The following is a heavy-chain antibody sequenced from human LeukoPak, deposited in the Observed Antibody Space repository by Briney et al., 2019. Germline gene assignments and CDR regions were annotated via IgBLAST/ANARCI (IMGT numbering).Heavy chain of an antibody. CDR3: ARSELVQYYYYYMDV. Sequence: SETLSLTCTVSGSSISNYYWGWIRQAPGKGLEWIGSIYYSGSTYYNPSLKSRVTISVDTSKNQFSLKLSSVTAADTAVYYCARSELVQYYYYYMDVWGKGTTVTVSS. D-gene: IGHD6-13*01. CDR1: GSSISNYY. V-gene: IGHV4-39*07. CDR2: IYYSGST. J-gene: IGHJ6*03.